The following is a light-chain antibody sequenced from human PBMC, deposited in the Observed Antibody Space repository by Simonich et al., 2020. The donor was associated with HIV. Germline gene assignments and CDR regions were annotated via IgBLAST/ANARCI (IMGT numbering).Light chain of an antibody. V-gene: IGLV1-47*01. Sequence: QSVLTQPPSASGTPGQRVTISCSGSSSNLESNYVYWYQQLPGTAPKLLIYRNNQRPSGVPDRFSGSKSGTSASLALSGLRSEDEADYYCAAWDDSLSGYVVFGGGTKLTVL. CDR2: RNN. J-gene: IGLJ2*01. CDR1: SSNLESNY. CDR3: AAWDDSLSGYVV.